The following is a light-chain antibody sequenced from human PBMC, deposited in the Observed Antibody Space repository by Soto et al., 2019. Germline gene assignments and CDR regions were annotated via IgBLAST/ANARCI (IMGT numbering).Light chain of an antibody. Sequence: DIQMTQSPSSVSASVGDRVTITCRASQDISNWLAWYQQEPGKAPKLLIYAASNLQSGVPSRFSGSGSGTDFTLTISSLQPEDFATYYCQQANSFPLTFGPGTKVDIK. CDR1: QDISNW. CDR3: QQANSFPLT. J-gene: IGKJ3*01. V-gene: IGKV1-12*01. CDR2: AAS.